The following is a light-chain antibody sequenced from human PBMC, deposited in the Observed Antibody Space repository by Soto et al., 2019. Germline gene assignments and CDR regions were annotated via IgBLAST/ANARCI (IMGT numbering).Light chain of an antibody. CDR2: YDD. CDR3: AAWDDGLNGPV. Sequence: QSVLTQPPSVSGAPRQRVTISCSGSNSNIGNNAVNWYQQLPGKAPKLLIYYDDLLPSGVSDRFSGSKSGTSASLAISGLQSEDEAGYYCAAWDDGLNGPVFGGGTKVTVL. CDR1: NSNIGNNA. J-gene: IGLJ2*01. V-gene: IGLV1-36*01.